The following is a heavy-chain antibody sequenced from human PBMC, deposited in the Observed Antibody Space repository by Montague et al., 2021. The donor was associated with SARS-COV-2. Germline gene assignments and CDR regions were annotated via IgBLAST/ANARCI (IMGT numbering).Heavy chain of an antibody. Sequence: SETLSLTCTVSFGSISTYYWSWIRQPPGKGLEWIGFIFYNGSTKYNPSLKRRVSISLDTSKNQVSLKLSSVTAADTAVYYCARQDAWAYCGDECYRGWFDSWGQGTLVTVSS. CDR3: ARQDAWAYCGDECYRGWFDS. V-gene: IGHV4-59*01. CDR2: IFYNGST. CDR1: FGSISTYY. J-gene: IGHJ5*01. D-gene: IGHD2-21*01.